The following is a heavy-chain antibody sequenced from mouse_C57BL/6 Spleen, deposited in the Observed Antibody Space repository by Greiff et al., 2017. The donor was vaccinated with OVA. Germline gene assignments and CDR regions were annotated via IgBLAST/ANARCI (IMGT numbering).Heavy chain of an antibody. CDR3: VRHYYDYFDY. D-gene: IGHD2-4*01. J-gene: IGHJ2*01. CDR2: IRSKSNNYAT. Sequence: EVKLVESGGGLVQPKGSLKLSCAASGFSFNTYAMNWVRQAPGKGLEWVARIRSKSNNYATYYADSVKDRFTISRDDSESMLYLQMNNLKTEDTAMYYGVRHYYDYFDYWGQGTTLTVST. CDR1: GFSFNTYA. V-gene: IGHV10-1*01.